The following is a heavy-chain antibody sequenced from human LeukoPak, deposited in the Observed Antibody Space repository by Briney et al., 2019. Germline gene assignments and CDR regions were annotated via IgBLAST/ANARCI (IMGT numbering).Heavy chain of an antibody. V-gene: IGHV3-23*01. D-gene: IGHD2-2*02. CDR2: VSGNGGNT. Sequence: GGSLRLSCAASGFTFSNYAVTWVRQAPGKGLEWVSGVSGNGGNTYYADSVKGRFTISRDNSKNTLYLQMNSLRGDDTALYYCARDQFCGRDNCYTPLNEDYWGQGTLVTVSS. J-gene: IGHJ4*02. CDR3: ARDQFCGRDNCYTPLNEDY. CDR1: GFTFSNYA.